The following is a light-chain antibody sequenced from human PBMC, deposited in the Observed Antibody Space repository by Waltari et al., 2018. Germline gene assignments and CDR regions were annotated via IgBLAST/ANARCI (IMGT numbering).Light chain of an antibody. Sequence: QSALTQPASVSASPGQPITIPCTGTSSDVGTYKRVSWYQQHPGKAPKLMIYAVSKRPSGVSDRFSGSKSGDMASLTISGLQPEDEAEYFCSSYAGSSKGVFGGGTKVTVL. J-gene: IGLJ2*01. CDR2: AVS. CDR3: SSYAGSSKGV. CDR1: SSDVGTYKR. V-gene: IGLV2-23*02.